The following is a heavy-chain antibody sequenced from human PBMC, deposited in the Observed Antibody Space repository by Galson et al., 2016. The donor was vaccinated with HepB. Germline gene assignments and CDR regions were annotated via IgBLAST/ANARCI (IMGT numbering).Heavy chain of an antibody. D-gene: IGHD6-25*01. CDR2: IYYTGRM. V-gene: IGHV4-39*01. CDR1: GASISSSSHY. J-gene: IGHJ5*02. Sequence: SETLSLTCTVSGASISSSSHYWAWIRQPPGTGLDWIGSIYYTGRMDYNPSLKSRVTISVDTSKNQFSLRLTSVTAADTAVYYCARHALGSGFSRHNFNYFDPWGQGTLVTVSS. CDR3: ARHALGSGFSRHNFNYFDP.